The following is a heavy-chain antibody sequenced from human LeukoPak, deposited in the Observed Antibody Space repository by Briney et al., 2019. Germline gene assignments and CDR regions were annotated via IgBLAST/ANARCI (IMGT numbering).Heavy chain of an antibody. J-gene: IGHJ3*02. CDR3: ASSVGANRINAFDM. Sequence: SETLSLTCTVSGGSLSSGFYYWGWIRQPPGKGLEWIGSVYYSGSAYYSPSLKSRVTISVETSKNQFSLRLSSVTAADTALYYCASSVGANRINAFDMWGQGTMVTVSS. CDR2: VYYSGSA. D-gene: IGHD1-26*01. CDR1: GGSLSSGFYY. V-gene: IGHV4-39*01.